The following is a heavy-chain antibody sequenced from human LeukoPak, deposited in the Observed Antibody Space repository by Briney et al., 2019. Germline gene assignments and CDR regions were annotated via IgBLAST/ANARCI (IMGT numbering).Heavy chain of an antibody. CDR1: GFIFTNFA. Sequence: PGGSLRLSCAASGFIFTNFAMSWVRQAPGKGLEWVSAISGGGGSTYYADSVKGRFTISRDNSKNTLYLQMNSLRAEDTAVYYCAKPRGTQVVPVAPIDYWGQGTLVTVSS. CDR3: AKPRGTQVVPVAPIDY. V-gene: IGHV3-23*01. D-gene: IGHD2-2*01. CDR2: ISGGGGST. J-gene: IGHJ4*02.